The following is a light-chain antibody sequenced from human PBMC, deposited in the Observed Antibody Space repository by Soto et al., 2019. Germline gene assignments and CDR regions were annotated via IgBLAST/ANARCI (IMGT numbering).Light chain of an antibody. CDR2: SAS. CDR1: QGISSY. CDR3: QSNYILPWT. V-gene: IGKV1-8*01. J-gene: IGKJ1*01. Sequence: IQMTQSPSSLSASTGDRFTITFLSSQGISSYLAWYQQKPGKAPKLLIYSASTLQIGVPSRFGGNGSGTHFTLTINTLQFDDFASYYCQSNYILPWTFGQGTKVDIK.